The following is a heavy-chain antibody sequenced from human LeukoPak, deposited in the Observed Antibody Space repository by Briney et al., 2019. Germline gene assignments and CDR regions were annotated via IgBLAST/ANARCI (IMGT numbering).Heavy chain of an antibody. CDR1: GFTFSSYA. V-gene: IGHV3-23*01. CDR2: ISGSGGST. CDR3: AKGDPYDSSGYSGYGMVV. D-gene: IGHD3-22*01. Sequence: PGGSLRLSCAASGFTFSSYAMSWVRQAPGKGLEWVSAISGSGGSTYYADSVKGRFTISRDNSKNTLYLQMNSLRAEDTAVYYCAKGDPYDSSGYSGYGMVVWGQGTTVTVSS. J-gene: IGHJ6*02.